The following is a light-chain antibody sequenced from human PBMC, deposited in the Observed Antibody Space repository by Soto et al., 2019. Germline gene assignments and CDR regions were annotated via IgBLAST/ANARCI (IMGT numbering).Light chain of an antibody. CDR1: QSVNNNF. CDR3: QQYGNSPIT. J-gene: IGKJ5*01. V-gene: IGKV3-20*01. CDR2: GAS. Sequence: EIVLTQSPGTLSLSPGERAALSCRASQSVNNNFLAWYQQKPGQARRLLIYGASSRATGIPDRFRGGGSGTDFTLTIIRLEPEDFAVYYCQQYGNSPITFGQGTRLDI.